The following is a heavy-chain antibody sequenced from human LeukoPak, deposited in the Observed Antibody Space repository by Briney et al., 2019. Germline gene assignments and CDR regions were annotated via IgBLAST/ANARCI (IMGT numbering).Heavy chain of an antibody. CDR2: INHSGST. CDR3: ARGYSSSWYSSFDY. CDR1: GGSFSGYY. Sequence: SETLSLTCAVYGGSFSGYYWSWLRQPPGKGLEWIGEINHSGSTNYNPSLKSRVTISVDTSKNQFSLKLSSVTAADTAVYYCARGYSSSWYSSFDYWGQGTPVTVSS. D-gene: IGHD6-13*01. J-gene: IGHJ4*02. V-gene: IGHV4-34*01.